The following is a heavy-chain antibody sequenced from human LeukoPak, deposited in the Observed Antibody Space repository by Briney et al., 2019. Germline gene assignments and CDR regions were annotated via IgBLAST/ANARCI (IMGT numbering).Heavy chain of an antibody. J-gene: IGHJ6*03. V-gene: IGHV4-59*01. Sequence: SETLSLTCTVSGGSISSYYWSWIRQPPGKGLEWIGYIYYDGSTNYNPSLKSRVTISVDTSKNQFSLKLSSVTAADTAVYYCARGVVPAGTYYYYYMDVWGKGTTVTVSS. CDR3: ARGVVPAGTYYYYYMDV. CDR2: IYYDGST. CDR1: GGSISSYY. D-gene: IGHD2-2*01.